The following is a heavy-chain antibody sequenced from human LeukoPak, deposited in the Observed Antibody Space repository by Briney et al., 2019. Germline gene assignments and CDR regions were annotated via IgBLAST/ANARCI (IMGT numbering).Heavy chain of an antibody. V-gene: IGHV3-21*06. Sequence: PGGSLSHSCAASGFTFSAYTLNWVRQAPGKGLEWVSSIKGSDNYIYHAPSLAGRFTVSTDDAQNSIYLQMNSLRVEDTAIYYCARSRGMSMNDKNLLYWGQGSLLTVSS. CDR2: IKGSDNYI. J-gene: IGHJ4*02. D-gene: IGHD3-10*01. CDR1: GFTFSAYT. CDR3: ARSRGMSMNDKNLLY.